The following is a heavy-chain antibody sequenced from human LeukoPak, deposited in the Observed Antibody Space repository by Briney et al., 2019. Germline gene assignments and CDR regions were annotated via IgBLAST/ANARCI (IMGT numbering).Heavy chain of an antibody. CDR3: ARHAGSGRKDGYNR. CDR2: IYPGDSDT. V-gene: IGHV5-51*01. CDR1: GYSFTNYW. D-gene: IGHD5-24*01. J-gene: IGHJ4*02. Sequence: GESLKISCEGSGYSFTNYWIAWVRQIPGKGLEWMGIIYPGDSDTRYSPSFQGQVTISADKSINTAYLQWSSLKASDTAMYYCARHAGSGRKDGYNRWGQGTLVTVSS.